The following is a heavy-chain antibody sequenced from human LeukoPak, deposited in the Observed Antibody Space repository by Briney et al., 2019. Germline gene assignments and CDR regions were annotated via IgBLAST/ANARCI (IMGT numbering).Heavy chain of an antibody. CDR2: ISSEGSST. Sequence: GGSLRLSCAASGFTFSTYYMHWVRQAPGKGLVWVSRISSEGSSTVYADSVKGRFTISRDNANNTLYLQMSGLRAEDTAVYYCARYGNGHLDYWGQGALVTVSS. CDR1: GFTFSTYY. CDR3: ARYGNGHLDY. D-gene: IGHD2-8*01. V-gene: IGHV3-74*01. J-gene: IGHJ4*02.